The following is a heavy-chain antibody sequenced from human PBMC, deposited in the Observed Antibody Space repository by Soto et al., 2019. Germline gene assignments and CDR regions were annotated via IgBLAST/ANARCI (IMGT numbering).Heavy chain of an antibody. Sequence: TLSLTCSVKSGAKGGYDGIGGRQPTGKGLEWIGYMGYSGYTSYNPSLRSRVTISLDTSKNQFSLKLRSVTAADTALYYCARQGFGVLHGHYAMDVWGQGTTVTVSS. CDR3: ARQGFGVLHGHYAMDV. CDR2: MGYSGYT. D-gene: IGHD3-10*01. CDR1: SGAKGGYD. J-gene: IGHJ6*02. V-gene: IGHV4-59*08.